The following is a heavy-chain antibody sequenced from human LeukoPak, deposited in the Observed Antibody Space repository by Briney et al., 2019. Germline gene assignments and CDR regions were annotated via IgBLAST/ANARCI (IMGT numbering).Heavy chain of an antibody. CDR2: IYYSGST. Sequence: PSETLSLTCSVSGASISSYWSWIRQPPGKGLEWIGYIYYSGSTNYNPSLKSRVTISVDTSKNQFSLKLSSVTAADTAVYYCARRGYSGYEIGYWGQGTLVTVSS. CDR3: ARRGYSGYEIGY. J-gene: IGHJ4*02. CDR1: GASISSY. V-gene: IGHV4-59*12. D-gene: IGHD5-12*01.